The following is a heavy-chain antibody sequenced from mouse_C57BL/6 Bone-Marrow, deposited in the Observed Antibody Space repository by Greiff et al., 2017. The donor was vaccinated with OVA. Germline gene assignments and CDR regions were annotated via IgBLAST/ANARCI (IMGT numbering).Heavy chain of an antibody. CDR3: ARGAPTVVARGY. CDR1: GYSITSGYY. CDR2: ISYDGSN. Sequence: EVQLQESGPGLVKPSQSLSLTCSVTGYSITSGYYWNWIRQFPGNKLEWMGYISYDGSNNYNPSLKNRISITRDTSKNQFFLKLNSVTTEDTATYYCARGAPTVVARGYWGQGTTLTVSS. D-gene: IGHD1-1*01. V-gene: IGHV3-6*01. J-gene: IGHJ2*01.